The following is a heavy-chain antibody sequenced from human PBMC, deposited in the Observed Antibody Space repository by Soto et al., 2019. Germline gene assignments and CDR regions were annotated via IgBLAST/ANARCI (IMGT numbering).Heavy chain of an antibody. J-gene: IGHJ6*02. CDR3: ANTYDFFSGTYYYDYCMDV. CDR1: GYTFTSYA. D-gene: IGHD3-3*01. V-gene: IGHV7-4-1*01. CDR2: INTNTGNP. Sequence: GASVKVSCKASGYTFTSYAMNWVRQAPGQGLEWMGWINTNTGNPTYAQGFTGRFVFSLDTSVSTAYLQICSLKAEDTAVYYCANTYDFFSGTYYYDYCMDVWGQGTTVTVSS.